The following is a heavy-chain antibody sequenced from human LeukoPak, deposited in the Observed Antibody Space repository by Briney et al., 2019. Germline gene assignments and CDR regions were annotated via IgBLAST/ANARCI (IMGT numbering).Heavy chain of an antibody. CDR2: IYCSGST. Sequence: SQTLSLTCTVSGGPISSGAYYWSWIRQHPGKGLEWIGYIYCSGSTYYNPSLKSRVIISIDTSKNQFSLNLSSVTAADTAVYYCARAPIGSGNDYYFDYWGQGTLVIVTS. CDR3: ARAPIGSGNDYYFDY. D-gene: IGHD3-10*01. CDR1: GGPISSGAYY. J-gene: IGHJ4*02. V-gene: IGHV4-31*03.